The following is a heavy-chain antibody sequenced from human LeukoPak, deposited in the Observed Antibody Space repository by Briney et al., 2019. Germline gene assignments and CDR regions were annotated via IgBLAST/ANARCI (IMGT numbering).Heavy chain of an antibody. V-gene: IGHV4-4*07. CDR1: GGSISSYY. CDR3: ARDHEDIVATIWGEGLNI. D-gene: IGHD5-12*01. Sequence: PSETLSLTCTVSGGSISSYYWSWIRQPAGKGLEWIGHIYTSESTKYNPSLKGRVTMSVDTSKNQFSLNLSSVTAAETAVYYCARDHEDIVATIWGEGLNIWGQGTVVTVSS. J-gene: IGHJ3*02. CDR2: IYTSEST.